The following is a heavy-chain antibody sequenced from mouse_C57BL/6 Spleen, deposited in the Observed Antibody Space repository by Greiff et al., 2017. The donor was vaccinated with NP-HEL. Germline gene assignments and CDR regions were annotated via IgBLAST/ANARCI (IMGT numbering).Heavy chain of an antibody. J-gene: IGHJ4*01. CDR2: IDPSDSDT. V-gene: IGHV1-52*01. CDR1: GYTFTSYW. CDR3: AREGDDGYADY. D-gene: IGHD2-3*01. Sequence: VQLQQPGAELVRPGSSVKLSCKASGYTFTSYWMHWVKQRPIQGLEWIGNIDPSDSDTHYNQKFKDKATLTVDKSSSTAYMQLSSLTSEDSAVYYCAREGDDGYADYWGQGTSVTVSS.